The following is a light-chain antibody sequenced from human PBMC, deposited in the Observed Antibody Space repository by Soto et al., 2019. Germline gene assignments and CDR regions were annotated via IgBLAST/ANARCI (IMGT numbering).Light chain of an antibody. V-gene: IGKV3-20*01. CDR2: GAS. J-gene: IGKJ1*01. CDR1: QTVSSSY. Sequence: EIVLTQSPGTLSLSPGERATLSCRASQTVSSSYLAWYQQKPGQAPRLLIYGASSRATGVPDRFSGGGSGTDFTLTIKRLEPEDFAVYYCQQYGSSPRTFGQGTRVEIK. CDR3: QQYGSSPRT.